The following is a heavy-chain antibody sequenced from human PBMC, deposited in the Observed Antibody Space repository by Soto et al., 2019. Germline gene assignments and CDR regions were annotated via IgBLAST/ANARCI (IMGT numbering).Heavy chain of an antibody. D-gene: IGHD4-17*01. V-gene: IGHV3-74*01. CDR3: ESGRGDYFAC. Sequence: EVQLVESGGGLVQPGGSLRLSCAASGFTFSNYWMHWVRQAPGKGPVWVSRINSDGSSTSYADSVKGRFTISRDNAKDTRSEQINSVRAEDTAVYYWESGRGDYFACWGQGALVTVSS. CDR2: INSDGSST. J-gene: IGHJ4*02. CDR1: GFTFSNYW.